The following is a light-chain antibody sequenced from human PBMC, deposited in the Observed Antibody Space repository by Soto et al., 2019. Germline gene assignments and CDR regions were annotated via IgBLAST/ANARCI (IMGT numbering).Light chain of an antibody. CDR3: MQALQTPYT. J-gene: IGKJ2*01. CDR2: LGS. V-gene: IGKV2-28*01. Sequence: DIVMTQSPLSLPVTPGEPASISCRSSQSLLHSNGYYYLDWYVQKPGQSPQLLIYLGSTRAPGISDRFSGSRSGTDLTLEISRVEAEDVGVYYCMQALQTPYTFGQGTKLEIK. CDR1: QSLLHSNGYYY.